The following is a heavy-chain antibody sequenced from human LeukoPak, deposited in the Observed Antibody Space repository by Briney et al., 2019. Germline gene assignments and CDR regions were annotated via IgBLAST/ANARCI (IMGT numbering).Heavy chain of an antibody. Sequence: GGSLRLSCAGSAFTFSNAWMSWVRQGPGKGLEWVGRIRRKTDGGTTDYAEPVKGRFTISRDDSKNTLYLQMNSLKTEDTAVYYCTTIRDYGDYAFDYWGQGTLVTVSP. J-gene: IGHJ4*02. CDR1: AFTFSNAW. D-gene: IGHD4-17*01. V-gene: IGHV3-15*01. CDR3: TTIRDYGDYAFDY. CDR2: IRRKTDGGTT.